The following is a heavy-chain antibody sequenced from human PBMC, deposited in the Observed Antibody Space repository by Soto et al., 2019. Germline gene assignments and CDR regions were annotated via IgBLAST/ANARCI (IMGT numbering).Heavy chain of an antibody. V-gene: IGHV3-33*01. J-gene: IGHJ6*03. CDR3: ARDIALVVAATPYYYYYYMDV. CDR2: IWYDGSNK. D-gene: IGHD2-15*01. CDR1: GFTFSSYG. Sequence: GGSLRLSCAASGFTFSSYGMHWVRQAPGKGLEWVAVIWYDGSNKYYADSVKGRFTISRDNSKNTLYLQMNSLRAEDTAVYYCARDIALVVAATPYYYYYYMDVWGKGTTVTVSS.